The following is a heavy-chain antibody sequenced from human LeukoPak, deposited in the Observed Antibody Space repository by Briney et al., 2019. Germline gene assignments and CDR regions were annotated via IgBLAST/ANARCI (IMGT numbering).Heavy chain of an antibody. CDR3: ARACQEGYQLLSNCAFDI. J-gene: IGHJ3*02. CDR2: INPNSGGT. D-gene: IGHD2-2*01. Sequence: GASVKVSCKASGYTFTGYYMHWVRQAPGQGLEWMGWINPNSGGTNYAQKFQGWVTMTRDTSNSTAYMELSRLRSDDTAVYYCARACQEGYQLLSNCAFDIWGQGTMVTVSS. V-gene: IGHV1-2*04. CDR1: GYTFTGYY.